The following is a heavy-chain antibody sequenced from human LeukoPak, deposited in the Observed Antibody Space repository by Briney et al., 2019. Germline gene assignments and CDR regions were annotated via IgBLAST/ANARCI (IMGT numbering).Heavy chain of an antibody. D-gene: IGHD2-15*01. J-gene: IGHJ4*02. CDR3: ATRYCSGGSCYLGGGYFDY. V-gene: IGHV5-51*01. Sequence: GESLKISCKGSGYRFTSYWIGWVRQMPGKGLEWMGIIYPGDSDTRYSPSFQGQVTISADKSISTAYLQWSSLKASDTAMYYCATRYCSGGSCYLGGGYFDYWGQGTLVTVSS. CDR2: IYPGDSDT. CDR1: GYRFTSYW.